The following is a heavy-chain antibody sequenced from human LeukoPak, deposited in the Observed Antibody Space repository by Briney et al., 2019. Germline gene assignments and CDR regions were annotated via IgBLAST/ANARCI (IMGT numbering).Heavy chain of an antibody. V-gene: IGHV4-4*07. Sequence: PSETLSLTCTVSGGSISNYYWSWIRQPAGKGLEWIGRIYTSGSTNYNPSLKSRVTISVDTSKNQFSLKLSSVTAADTAVYYCARTLRYFDWLPAGETDYWGQGTLVTVSS. CDR1: GGSISNYY. CDR3: ARTLRYFDWLPAGETDY. J-gene: IGHJ4*02. CDR2: IYTSGST. D-gene: IGHD3-9*01.